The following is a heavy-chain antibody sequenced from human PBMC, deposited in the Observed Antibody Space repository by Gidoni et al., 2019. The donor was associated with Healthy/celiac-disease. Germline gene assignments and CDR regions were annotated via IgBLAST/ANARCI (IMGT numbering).Heavy chain of an antibody. V-gene: IGHV3-48*02. CDR1: GFPFSIYS. J-gene: IGHJ6*01. CDR3: ARDSPINMDSSGYYY. CDR2: NSTSSNTI. Sequence: EVPLVESGGGFVQPGGSLSLACAVSGFPFSIYSMNWVRQAPGKGLEWISYNSTSSNTIYYADSVKGRFTISRDNAKNSLYLQMNSLGDEDTAVYYCARDSPINMDSSGYYY. D-gene: IGHD3-22*01.